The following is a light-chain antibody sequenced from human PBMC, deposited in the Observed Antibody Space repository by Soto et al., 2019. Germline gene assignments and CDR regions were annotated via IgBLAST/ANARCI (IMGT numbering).Light chain of an antibody. Sequence: QSALTQPASVSGSPGQSITISCTGTSSDVGGYNYVSWCQQHPGKAPKVMIYEVSDRPSGVSNRFSGSKSGNTASLTISGLQADDEAHYYCSSYTSSNTYVFGTGTKVNV. J-gene: IGLJ1*01. CDR1: SSDVGGYNY. CDR2: EVS. V-gene: IGLV2-14*01. CDR3: SSYTSSNTYV.